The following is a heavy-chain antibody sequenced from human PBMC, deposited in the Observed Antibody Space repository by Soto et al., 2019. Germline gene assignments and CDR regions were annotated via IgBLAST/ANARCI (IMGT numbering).Heavy chain of an antibody. CDR2: IKEDGSEK. D-gene: IGHD4-17*01. J-gene: IGHJ6*02. CDR1: GFTFSGYW. Sequence: SGGSLRLSCAASGFTFSGYWMSWVRQAPGKGLEWVANIKEDGSEKYFVDSVRGRPIISRDNGKNSLYLLMTSLRVEDTAVYYCARDTHGGYPGYHYYGLDVWGQGTTVTV. V-gene: IGHV3-7*01. CDR3: ARDTHGGYPGYHYYGLDV.